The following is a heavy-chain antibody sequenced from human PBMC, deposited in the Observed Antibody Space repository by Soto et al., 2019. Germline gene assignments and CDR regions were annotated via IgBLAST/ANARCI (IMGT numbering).Heavy chain of an antibody. Sequence: EVQLVESGGGLVKPGGSLRLSCAASGFTFSSYSMNWVRQAPGKGLEWVSSISSSSSYIYYADSVKGRFISSRDNAKNSLSLQMNSLRAEATAVYYCARAYNWNYRGCFDIWGQGKMVTVSS. CDR3: ARAYNWNYRGCFDI. CDR2: ISSSSSYI. CDR1: GFTFSSYS. D-gene: IGHD1-7*01. J-gene: IGHJ3*02. V-gene: IGHV3-21*01.